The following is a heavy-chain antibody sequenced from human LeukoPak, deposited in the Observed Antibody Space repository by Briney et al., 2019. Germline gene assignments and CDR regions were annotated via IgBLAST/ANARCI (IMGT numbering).Heavy chain of an antibody. V-gene: IGHV3-11*04. CDR3: ARVAEAAAFDY. CDR2: ISSSGSTI. CDR1: GFTFSDYY. Sequence: AGGSLRLSCAASGFTFSDYYMSWIRQAPGKGLEWVSYISSSGSTIYYADSVKGRFTISRDDSKNTLYLQMNGLRAEDTAVYYCARVAEAAAFDYWGQGTLVTVSS. J-gene: IGHJ4*02. D-gene: IGHD6-13*01.